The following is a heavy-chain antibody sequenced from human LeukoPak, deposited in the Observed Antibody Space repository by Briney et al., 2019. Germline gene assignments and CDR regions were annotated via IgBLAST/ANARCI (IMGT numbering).Heavy chain of an antibody. CDR2: ISGSGGST. D-gene: IGHD1-26*01. CDR1: GFTFSSYG. J-gene: IGHJ6*03. Sequence: GGSLRLSCAASGFTFSSYGMSWVRQAPGKGLEWVSAISGSGGSTYYADSVKGRFTISRDNSKNTLYLQMNSLRAEDTAVYYCAKGSGWEMSYYYYYMDVWGKGTTVTISS. CDR3: AKGSGWEMSYYYYYMDV. V-gene: IGHV3-23*01.